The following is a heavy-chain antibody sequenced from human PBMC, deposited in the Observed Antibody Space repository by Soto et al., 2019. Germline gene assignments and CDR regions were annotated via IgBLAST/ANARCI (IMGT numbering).Heavy chain of an antibody. CDR2: IWYDGSNK. D-gene: IGHD3-3*01. Sequence: VQLVESGGGVVQPGRSLRLSCAASGFTFSSYGMHWVRQAPGKGLEWVAVIWYDGSNKYYADSVKGRFTISRDNSKNTLYLQMNSLRAEDTAVYYCARVTGFLEWSNLDYWGQGTLVTVSS. J-gene: IGHJ4*02. CDR1: GFTFSSYG. CDR3: ARVTGFLEWSNLDY. V-gene: IGHV3-33*01.